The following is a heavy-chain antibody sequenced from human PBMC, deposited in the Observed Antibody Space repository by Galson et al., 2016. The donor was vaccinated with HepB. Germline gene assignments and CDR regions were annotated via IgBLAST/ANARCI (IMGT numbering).Heavy chain of an antibody. Sequence: LRLSCAASGFTFSSYSMNWVRQAPGKGLEWVSSISSSSSYIYYADSVKGRFTISRDNAKNSLCLQMNSLRAEDTAVYYCARGDIVGAIFDYWGQGTLVTVSS. V-gene: IGHV3-21*01. CDR2: ISSSSSYI. CDR3: ARGDIVGAIFDY. J-gene: IGHJ4*02. CDR1: GFTFSSYS. D-gene: IGHD1-26*01.